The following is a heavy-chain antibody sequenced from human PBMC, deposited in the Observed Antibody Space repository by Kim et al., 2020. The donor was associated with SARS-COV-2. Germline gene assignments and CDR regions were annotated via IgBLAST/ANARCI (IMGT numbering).Heavy chain of an antibody. CDR3: AREIFYYGTGWNAFDI. CDR2: INPSGGST. J-gene: IGHJ3*02. D-gene: IGHD3-10*01. V-gene: IGHV1-46*01. CDR1: GYTFTSYY. Sequence: ASVKVSCKASGYTFTSYYMHWVRQAPGQGLEWMGIINPSGGSTSYAQKFQGRVTMTRDTSTSTVYMELSSLRSEDTAVYYCAREIFYYGTGWNAFDIWGQGTMVTVSS.